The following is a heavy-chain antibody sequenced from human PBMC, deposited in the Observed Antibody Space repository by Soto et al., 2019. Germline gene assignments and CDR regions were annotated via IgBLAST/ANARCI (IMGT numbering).Heavy chain of an antibody. V-gene: IGHV3-11*01. Sequence: VQLVESGGGLIQPGGSLRLSCTASGFTVSSNYMSWIRQAPGKGLEWVSYISSSGSTIYYADSVKGRFTISRDNAKNSLYLQMNSLRAEDTAVYYCARDEWVGYSSGWYGFDYWGQGTLVTVSS. J-gene: IGHJ4*02. D-gene: IGHD6-19*01. CDR2: ISSSGSTI. CDR3: ARDEWVGYSSGWYGFDY. CDR1: GFTVSSNY.